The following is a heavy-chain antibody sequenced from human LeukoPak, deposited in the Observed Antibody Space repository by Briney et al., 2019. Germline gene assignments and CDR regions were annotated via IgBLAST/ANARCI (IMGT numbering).Heavy chain of an antibody. V-gene: IGHV3-15*01. D-gene: IGHD6-19*01. CDR3: AKDIRGRTAEAGPDY. Sequence: GGSLRLSCAASGFTFSNAWMSWVRQAPGKGLEWVGRIKSKTDGGTTDYAAPVKGRFTISRDDSKNTLYLQMNSLRAEDTAVYYCAKDIRGRTAEAGPDYWGQGTLVTVSS. CDR1: GFTFSNAW. CDR2: IKSKTDGGTT. J-gene: IGHJ4*02.